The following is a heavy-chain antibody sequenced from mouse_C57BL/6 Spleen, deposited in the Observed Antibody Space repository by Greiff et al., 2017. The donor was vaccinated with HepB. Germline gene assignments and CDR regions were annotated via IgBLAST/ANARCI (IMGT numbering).Heavy chain of an antibody. D-gene: IGHD1-1*01. Sequence: VQLQQSGPELVKPGASVKISCKASGYTFTDYYMNWVKQSHGKSLEWIGDINPNNGGTSYNQKFKGKATLTVEKSSSTAYMELRSLTSEDSAVYYCARMGPNYYGSSLFDYWGQGTTLTVSS. CDR3: ARMGPNYYGSSLFDY. V-gene: IGHV1-26*01. CDR1: GYTFTDYY. J-gene: IGHJ2*01. CDR2: INPNNGGT.